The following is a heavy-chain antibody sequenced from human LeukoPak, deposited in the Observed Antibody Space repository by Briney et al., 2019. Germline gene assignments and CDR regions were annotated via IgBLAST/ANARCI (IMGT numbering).Heavy chain of an antibody. CDR3: AAPEMATINGDY. V-gene: IGHV1-58*01. Sequence: SVKVSCKASGFTFTSSAVQWVRQARGQRLEWIGWTVVGSGDTNYAQKFQERVTITRDMSTSTAYMELSSLRSEDTAVYYCAAPEMATINGDYWGQGTLVTVSS. D-gene: IGHD5-24*01. CDR2: TVVGSGDT. J-gene: IGHJ4*02. CDR1: GFTFTSSA.